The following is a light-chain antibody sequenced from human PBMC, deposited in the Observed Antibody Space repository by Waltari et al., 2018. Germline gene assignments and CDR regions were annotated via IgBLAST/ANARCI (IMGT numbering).Light chain of an antibody. J-gene: IGLJ3*02. Sequence: QSALTQPASVSGSPGQSITISCTGPSSDVGNYKLLSWYQQHPGKPPKLIIYEGFKRPSGGSDRFSGSQSANTASLTISGLQAEDEADYYCSLYSTTTDMFGGGTKVSVL. CDR3: SLYSTTTDM. CDR2: EGF. CDR1: SSDVGNYKL. V-gene: IGLV2-23*01.